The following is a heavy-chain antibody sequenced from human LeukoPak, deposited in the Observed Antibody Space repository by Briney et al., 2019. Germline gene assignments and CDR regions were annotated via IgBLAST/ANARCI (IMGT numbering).Heavy chain of an antibody. Sequence: GGSLRLSCAASGFTFSSYWMHWVRQAPGKGLVWVSRINRDGSSTSYADSVKGRFTISRDNAKSSLYLQMNSLRAEDTAVYYCARDPSGSYFSLVDYWGQGTLVTVSS. CDR1: GFTFSSYW. V-gene: IGHV3-74*01. CDR3: ARDPSGSYFSLVDY. J-gene: IGHJ4*02. CDR2: INRDGSST. D-gene: IGHD1-26*01.